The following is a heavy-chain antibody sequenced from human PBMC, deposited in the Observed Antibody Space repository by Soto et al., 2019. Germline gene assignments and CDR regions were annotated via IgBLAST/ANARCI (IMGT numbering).Heavy chain of an antibody. CDR3: ARESAEGFLRFDP. J-gene: IGHJ5*02. CDR1: GLNFSDYG. V-gene: IGHV3-33*01. Sequence: VQLVESGGTLAQPGRSLRLSCVASGLNFSDYGMHWVRQAPGKGLEWVAVIWYDGSNKFYADSVKGRFTMSRDNSQNTAYLQMDSLRVEDAAVYYCARESAEGFLRFDPWGQGTQVAVSS. D-gene: IGHD6-13*01. CDR2: IWYDGSNK.